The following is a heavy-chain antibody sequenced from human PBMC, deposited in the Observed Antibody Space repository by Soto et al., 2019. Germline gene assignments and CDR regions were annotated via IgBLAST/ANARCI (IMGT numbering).Heavy chain of an antibody. CDR3: ARNRDGYSSGYYSFAY. V-gene: IGHV3-33*01. D-gene: IGHD3-22*01. J-gene: IGHJ4*02. CDR2: IWYDGSNK. CDR1: GFTISRYW. Sequence: PMRHSCAAGGFTISRYWTHRVRQAPGKGLEGVAVIWYDGSNKYYADSVKGRFTISRDNSKNTLNLQMNSLRAEDTAVYYCARNRDGYSSGYYSFAYCGQGTLVTVSS.